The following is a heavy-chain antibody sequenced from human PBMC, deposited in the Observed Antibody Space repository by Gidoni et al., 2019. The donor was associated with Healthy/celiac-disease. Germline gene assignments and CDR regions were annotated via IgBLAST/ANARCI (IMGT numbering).Heavy chain of an antibody. CDR3: AKGGGGSSAFDY. CDR1: GFTFSSYA. D-gene: IGHD2-15*01. CDR2: ISGSGGST. J-gene: IGHJ4*02. V-gene: IGHV3-23*01. Sequence: EVQLLESGGGLVQPGGSLRLSCAASGFTFSSYAMSWVRQAPGKGLECVAAISGSGGSTDYADSVKGRFTISRDNSKNTLYLQMNSLRAEDTAVYYCAKGGGGSSAFDYWGQGTLVTVSS.